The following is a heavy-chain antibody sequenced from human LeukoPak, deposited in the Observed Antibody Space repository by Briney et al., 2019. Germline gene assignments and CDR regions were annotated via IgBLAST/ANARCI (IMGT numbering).Heavy chain of an antibody. CDR2: IFPSSDEI. J-gene: IGHJ3*02. CDR3: ARDHLSGIRYFDWLPTLHAFDI. D-gene: IGHD3-9*01. CDR1: GFTFSDFP. Sequence: GGSLRLSCAASGFTFSDFPMIWVRQAPGKGLEWVSSIFPSSDEIHYADSVKGRFAISRDNAKNSLYLQMNSLRAEDTAVYYCARDHLSGIRYFDWLPTLHAFDIWGQGTMVTVSS. V-gene: IGHV3-21*01.